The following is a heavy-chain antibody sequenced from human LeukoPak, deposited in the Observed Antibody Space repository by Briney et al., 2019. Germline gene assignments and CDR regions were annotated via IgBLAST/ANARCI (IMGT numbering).Heavy chain of an antibody. D-gene: IGHD4-17*01. Sequence: SETLSLTCAVSDDSFSSHYWTWIRQPPGKGLKWIGYISYIGSTNYNPSLKSRVTISIDTSKNEFSLKLTSVTAADTAVYYCARDLVTVTKGFDIWGQGTMVTVSS. CDR2: ISYIGST. J-gene: IGHJ3*02. V-gene: IGHV4-59*11. CDR3: ARDLVTVTKGFDI. CDR1: DDSFSSHY.